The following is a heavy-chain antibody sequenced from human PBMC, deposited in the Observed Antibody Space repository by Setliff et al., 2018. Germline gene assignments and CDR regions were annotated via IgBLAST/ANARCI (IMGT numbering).Heavy chain of an antibody. CDR3: VRPGGTAVVARHFDY. J-gene: IGHJ4*01. Sequence: SETLSLTCTVSDDSFTSSRYYWGWIRQAPGSGLEWIGSISYSGTPYYNASVESRVTISIDTSRNQFSLELRSVTVADTATYYCVRPGGTAVVARHFDYWGAGILVTVSS. V-gene: IGHV4-39*01. D-gene: IGHD2-15*01. CDR1: DDSFTSSRYY. CDR2: ISYSGTP.